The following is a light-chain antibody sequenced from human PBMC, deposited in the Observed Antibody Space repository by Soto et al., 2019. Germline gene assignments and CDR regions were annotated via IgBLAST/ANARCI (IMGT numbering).Light chain of an antibody. Sequence: DIQLTQSPSTLSASVGDRVTLTCRASQSISSWLAWYQQKPGKAPKLLIYKASSLESGVPSRFSGSESGTEFTLTISSLQPDDFATYYCQQYNSYSLTFGGGTRWIS. CDR2: KAS. V-gene: IGKV1-5*03. J-gene: IGKJ4*01. CDR3: QQYNSYSLT. CDR1: QSISSW.